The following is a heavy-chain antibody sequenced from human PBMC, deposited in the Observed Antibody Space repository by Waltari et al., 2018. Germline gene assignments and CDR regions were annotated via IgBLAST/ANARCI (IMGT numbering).Heavy chain of an antibody. V-gene: IGHV3-30*18. D-gene: IGHD4-17*01. CDR3: AKDPGDYGDYIDY. J-gene: IGHJ4*02. CDR1: GFPFSSSG. CDR2: ISYDGSNK. Sequence: QVQLVESGGGVVQPGRSLRLSCAASGFPFSSSGMPWVRPAPGKGLEWVAVISYDGSNKYYADSVKGRFTISRDNSKNTLYLQMNSLRAEDTAVYYCAKDPGDYGDYIDYWGQGTLVTVSS.